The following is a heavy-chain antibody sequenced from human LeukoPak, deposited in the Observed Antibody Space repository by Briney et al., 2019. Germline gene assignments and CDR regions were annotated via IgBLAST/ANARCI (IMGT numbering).Heavy chain of an antibody. J-gene: IGHJ4*02. V-gene: IGHV3-74*01. CDR3: VRGNDYGGPHY. CDR1: GFTFSSYW. Sequence: GGSLRLSCAVSGFTFSSYWMHWVRHAPGKGLVWVSRIDRDGSKINYADSVKGRFTISRDNGKNTLFLQMNSLRAEDAAVYYCVRGNDYGGPHYWGQGTLVTVSS. D-gene: IGHD4-23*01. CDR2: IDRDGSKI.